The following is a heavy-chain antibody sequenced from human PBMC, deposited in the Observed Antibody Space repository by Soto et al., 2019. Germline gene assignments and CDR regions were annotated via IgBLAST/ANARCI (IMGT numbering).Heavy chain of an antibody. D-gene: IGHD6-19*01. CDR3: ARTYSGWPRPFDY. J-gene: IGHJ4*02. CDR1: RGSISSGNW. Sequence: SETLSLTCAVSRGSISSGNWWSWVRQPPGKGLEWIGEIYHSGDTNHNPSLKSRVTISIDNSKNQFSLNLNSVTAADTAVYYCARTYSGWPRPFDYWGQGTLVTVSS. CDR2: IYHSGDT. V-gene: IGHV4-4*02.